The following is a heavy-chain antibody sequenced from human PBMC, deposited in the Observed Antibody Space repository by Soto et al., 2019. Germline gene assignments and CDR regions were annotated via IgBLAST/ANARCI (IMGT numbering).Heavy chain of an antibody. V-gene: IGHV3-21*01. D-gene: IGHD1-7*01. Sequence: PGGSRRRSCAASGFTFSSYSMNWVRQAPGQGLAWVSSIRYSSSSRCFADSGKGRFTMSIDNSKNSLYLHMNSLRVEDTAVYYCARGYRISGSTRLGYYYYGMDVWGQGATGTVSS. CDR2: IRYSSSSR. CDR3: ARGYRISGSTRLGYYYYGMDV. CDR1: GFTFSSYS. J-gene: IGHJ6*02.